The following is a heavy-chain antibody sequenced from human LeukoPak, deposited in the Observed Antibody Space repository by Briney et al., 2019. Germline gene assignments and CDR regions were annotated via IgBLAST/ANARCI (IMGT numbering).Heavy chain of an antibody. CDR2: IYYSGST. J-gene: IGHJ4*02. Sequence: SETLSLTCTVSGGSISSYYWSWIRQPPGKGLEWIGYIYYSGSTNYNPSLKSRATISVDTSKNQFSLKLSSVTAAGTAVYYCAREHRGYFDYWGQGTLVTVSS. CDR1: GGSISSYY. V-gene: IGHV4-59*01. D-gene: IGHD1-14*01. CDR3: AREHRGYFDY.